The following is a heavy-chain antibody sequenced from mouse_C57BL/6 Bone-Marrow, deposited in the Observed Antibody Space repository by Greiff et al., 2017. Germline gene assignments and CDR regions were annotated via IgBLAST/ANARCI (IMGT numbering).Heavy chain of an antibody. CDR3: HPIYYYGSSYPPFAY. CDR2: INPNYGTT. CDR1: GYSFTDYN. V-gene: IGHV1-39*01. J-gene: IGHJ3*01. D-gene: IGHD1-1*01. Sequence: EVKLQQSGPELVKPGASVKISCKASGYSFTDYNMNWVKQSNGKSLEWIGVINPNYGTTSYNQKFKGKATLTVDQSSSTAYMQLNSLTSEDSAVYYCHPIYYYGSSYPPFAYWGQGTLVTVSA.